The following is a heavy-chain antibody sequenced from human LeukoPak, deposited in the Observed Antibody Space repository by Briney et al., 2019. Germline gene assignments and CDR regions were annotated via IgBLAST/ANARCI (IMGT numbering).Heavy chain of an antibody. CDR1: GYTFTGYY. D-gene: IGHD4-17*01. Sequence: ASVKVSCKASGYTFTGYYMHWVRQAPGQGLEWMGRVNPNSGGTNYAQKFQGRVTMTRETSISTAYMELSRLRSDDTAVYYCARSDYGDYGIVADIWGQGTMVTVSS. CDR3: ARSDYGDYGIVADI. CDR2: VNPNSGGT. V-gene: IGHV1-2*06. J-gene: IGHJ3*02.